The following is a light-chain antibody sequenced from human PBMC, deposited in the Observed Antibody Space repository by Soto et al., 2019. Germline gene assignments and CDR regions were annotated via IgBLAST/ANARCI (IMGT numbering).Light chain of an antibody. CDR3: CSYAGSSTYV. CDR1: SSDVGRYNL. CDR2: EVT. V-gene: IGLV2-23*02. Sequence: QSGLTQPASVSGSPGQSITISCTGTSSDVGRYNLVSWYQQHPGKAPKLIIHEVTKRSSGLSNRFSASKSGNTASLTISGLQAEDEVDYYCCSYAGSSTYVFGTGTKVTVL. J-gene: IGLJ1*01.